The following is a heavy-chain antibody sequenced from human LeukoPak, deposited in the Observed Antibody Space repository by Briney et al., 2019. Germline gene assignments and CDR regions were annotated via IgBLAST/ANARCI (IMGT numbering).Heavy chain of an antibody. CDR3: ARNQRYRSRKNYYYYMDV. D-gene: IGHD6-13*01. J-gene: IGHJ6*03. V-gene: IGHV3-7*01. CDR1: GVTPFSKYW. CDR2: LNEDGSGK. Sequence: HPGGSLRLSCAASGVTPFSKYWRAWIRPPQGKGREWVANLNEDGSGKYSVDSAKGRFTIARNNAKNSLYLQMNSLRAEDTAIYYCARNQRYRSRKNYYYYMDVWGKGTTVTVSS.